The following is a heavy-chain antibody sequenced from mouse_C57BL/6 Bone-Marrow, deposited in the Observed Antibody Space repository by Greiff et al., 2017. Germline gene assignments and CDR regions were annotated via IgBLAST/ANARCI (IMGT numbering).Heavy chain of an antibody. V-gene: IGHV1-15*01. CDR3: TTYGSSPWYFDV. J-gene: IGHJ1*03. CDR2: IDPETGGT. D-gene: IGHD1-1*01. CDR1: GYTFTDYE. Sequence: QVQLQQSGAELVRPGASVTLSCKASGYTFTDYEMHWVKQTPVHGLEWIGAIDPETGGTAYNQKFKGKAILTADKSSSTAYMELRSLTSEASAVYYCTTYGSSPWYFDVWGTGTTVTVSS.